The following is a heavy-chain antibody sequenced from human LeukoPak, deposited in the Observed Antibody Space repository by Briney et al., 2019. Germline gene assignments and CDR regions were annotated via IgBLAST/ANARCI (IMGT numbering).Heavy chain of an antibody. CDR2: INPKSGGT. Sequence: GASVKVFCKASGYTFTGYYMHWVRQAPGQGLEWMGWINPKSGGTNYAQNFQGRVTMTRDTSISTAYMELSRLRSDDTAVYYCAREATSVVVAADDAFDIWGQGTMVTVSS. CDR1: GYTFTGYY. D-gene: IGHD2-15*01. CDR3: AREATSVVVAADDAFDI. V-gene: IGHV1-2*02. J-gene: IGHJ3*02.